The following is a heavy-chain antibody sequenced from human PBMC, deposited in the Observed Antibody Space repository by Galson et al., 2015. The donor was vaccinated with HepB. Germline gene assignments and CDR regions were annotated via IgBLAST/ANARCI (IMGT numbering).Heavy chain of an antibody. J-gene: IGHJ6*03. CDR3: ARVPGIAAAGNYYYYYYYMDV. V-gene: IGHV3-11*01. Sequence: SLRLSCAASGFTFSDYYMSWIRQAPGKGLEWVSYISSSGSTIYYADSVKGRFTISRDNAKNSLYLQMNSLRAEDTAVYYCARVPGIAAAGNYYYYYYYMDVWGKGTTVTVSS. CDR1: GFTFSDYY. D-gene: IGHD6-13*01. CDR2: ISSSGSTI.